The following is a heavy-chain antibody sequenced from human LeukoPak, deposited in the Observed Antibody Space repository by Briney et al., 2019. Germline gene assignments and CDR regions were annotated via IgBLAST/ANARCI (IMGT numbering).Heavy chain of an antibody. CDR2: IIPIFGTA. J-gene: IGHJ6*03. CDR3: ARGGLIAAAAEIYYYYYMDV. D-gene: IGHD6-13*01. Sequence: SVKVSCKASGGTFSSYAISWVRQAPGQGLEWMGGIIPIFGTANYAQKFQGRVTITTDESTSTAYMELSSLRSEDTAVYYCARGGLIAAAAEIYYYYYMDVWGKGTTVTVSS. CDR1: GGTFSSYA. V-gene: IGHV1-69*05.